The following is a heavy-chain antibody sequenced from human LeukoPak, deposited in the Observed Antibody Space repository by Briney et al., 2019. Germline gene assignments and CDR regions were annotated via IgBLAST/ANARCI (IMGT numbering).Heavy chain of an antibody. CDR3: ARDPDGGPDY. CDR2: IYHSGST. Sequence: SETLSLTCAVSGYSISSGYYWGWTRQPPGKGLEWIGSIYHSGSTYYQPYLKRRVTISVGTSKNQFSLKLSSVTAADTAVYYCARDPDGGPDYGGQGTLVTVSS. D-gene: IGHD3-16*01. J-gene: IGHJ4*02. CDR1: GYSISSGYY. V-gene: IGHV4-38-2*02.